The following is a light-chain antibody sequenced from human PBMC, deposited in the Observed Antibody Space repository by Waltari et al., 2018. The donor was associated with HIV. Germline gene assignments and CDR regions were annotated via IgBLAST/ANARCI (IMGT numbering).Light chain of an antibody. Sequence: SYELTQPHLVSVALGQTARITCGGKNIGYKSVHWYQQKTGQAPVLVIYSDNYPPSGIPERFSGSKSGNSATLTITGAQAGDEADYYCQVWDTSTVFGGGTKLTVL. V-gene: IGLV3-9*02. J-gene: IGLJ2*01. CDR2: SDN. CDR1: NIGYKS. CDR3: QVWDTSTV.